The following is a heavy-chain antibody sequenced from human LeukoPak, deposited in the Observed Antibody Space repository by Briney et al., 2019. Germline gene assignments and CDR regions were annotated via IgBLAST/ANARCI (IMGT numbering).Heavy chain of an antibody. CDR1: GFTFKDYG. D-gene: IGHD1-26*01. CDR3: AKHMRATNTYSFFGLDV. CDR2: INWNGGGT. Sequence: GGSLRLSCAATGFTFKDYGMRWVRQPPGKGLEWVSSINWNGGGTDYADSVKGRFTISRDNAKNSLYLQLSSLRPEDTALYYCAKHMRATNTYSFFGLDVWGQGTTVTVSS. V-gene: IGHV3-20*04. J-gene: IGHJ6*02.